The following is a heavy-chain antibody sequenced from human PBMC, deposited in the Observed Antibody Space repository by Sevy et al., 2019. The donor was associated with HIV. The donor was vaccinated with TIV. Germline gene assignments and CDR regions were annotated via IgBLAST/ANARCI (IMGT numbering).Heavy chain of an antibody. V-gene: IGHV3-33*01. CDR2: IWNDGSKK. CDR1: GFTFSSYG. J-gene: IGHJ3*02. Sequence: GGSLRLSCEATGFTFSSYGMHWVRRAPGKGLEWVALIWNDGSKKYYGDSAKGRFTISRDNSRNTLYLQMNSLRAEDTAVYFCARNSFHIWGQGTMVTVSS. CDR3: ARNSFHI.